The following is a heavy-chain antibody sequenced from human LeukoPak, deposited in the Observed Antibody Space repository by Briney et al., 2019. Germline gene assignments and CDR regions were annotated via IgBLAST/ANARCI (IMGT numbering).Heavy chain of an antibody. CDR3: ARVLRVTQIFDY. J-gene: IGHJ4*02. CDR2: IYYSGST. V-gene: IGHV4-30-4*01. D-gene: IGHD2-21*02. CDR1: GGSISSGDYY. Sequence: SETLSLTCTVSGGSISSGDYYWSWIRQPPGKGLEWIGYIYYSGSTYYNPSLKSRVTISVDTSKNQFSLKLSSVTAADTAVYYCARVLRVTQIFDYWGQGTLVTVSS.